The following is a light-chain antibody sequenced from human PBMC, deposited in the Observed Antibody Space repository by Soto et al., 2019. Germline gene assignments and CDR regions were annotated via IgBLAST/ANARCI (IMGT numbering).Light chain of an antibody. CDR2: GAS. Sequence: ESVLTQSPGTLSLSPGERATLSCRASQSVSSNSLAWYQQKPGQAPRLLIYGASSRATGTPDRFSGSGSGTDFTLTISRLEAEDFAVYYCQQFGGSPPSWTFGQGTKGAI. V-gene: IGKV3-20*01. CDR3: QQFGGSPPSWT. J-gene: IGKJ1*01. CDR1: QSVSSNS.